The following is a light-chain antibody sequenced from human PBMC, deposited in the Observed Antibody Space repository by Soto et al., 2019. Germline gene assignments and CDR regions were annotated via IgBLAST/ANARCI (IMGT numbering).Light chain of an antibody. CDR1: QSVSSSY. CDR3: QQYGSSST. J-gene: IGKJ1*01. Sequence: EIVLTQSPGTLSLSPGERVTLSCRASQSVSSSYLAWYQQKPGQAPRLLIYGASSRATGIPDRFSGSGSGTDFTLTISRLEPEDFEVYYCQQYGSSSTFGQGTKVDIK. CDR2: GAS. V-gene: IGKV3-20*01.